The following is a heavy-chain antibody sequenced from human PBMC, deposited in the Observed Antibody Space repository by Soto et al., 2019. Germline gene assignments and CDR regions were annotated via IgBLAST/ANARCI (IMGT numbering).Heavy chain of an antibody. CDR1: GYTFTSFD. V-gene: IGHV1-8*01. Sequence: ASVKVSCKASGYTFTSFDINWVRQATGQGLEWMGWMNPNSGNTGYAQKFQGRVTMTRNTSISTAYMELSSLRSEDKAVYYCARGNYDLWRGYSTLNYYGMDVWGQGTTVTVSS. CDR2: MNPNSGNT. D-gene: IGHD3-3*01. J-gene: IGHJ6*02. CDR3: ARGNYDLWRGYSTLNYYGMDV.